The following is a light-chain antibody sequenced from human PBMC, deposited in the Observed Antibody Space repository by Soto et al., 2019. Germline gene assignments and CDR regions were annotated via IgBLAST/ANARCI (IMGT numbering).Light chain of an antibody. J-gene: IGKJ4*01. V-gene: IGKV1-27*01. CDR2: SAS. CDR3: QKCGSAPFT. CDR1: QGISNY. Sequence: EIHVTLSPSSLSASIGDRVTITCRASQGISNYLASYQRKPGEVPDLLISSASTLQSGAPSRFSGSGSGTDFTPSISSLQPEDVATYYCQKCGSAPFTFGGGTKVDI.